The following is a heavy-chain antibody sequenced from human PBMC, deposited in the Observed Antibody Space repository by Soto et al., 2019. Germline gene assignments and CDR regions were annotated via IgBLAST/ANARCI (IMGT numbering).Heavy chain of an antibody. CDR2: FIPFFLAA. Sequence: QVPLVQSGAVVPKPGSSVQVSCKASADPFSSSAFSWVRQAPGQRLAWMGGFIPFFLAATYAPRFQGSVTITPDESTSTVYRERSSLRSEDTALYNCARDLITNYHYYGMDVWGQGPTVTVSS. J-gene: IGHJ6*02. CDR3: ARDLITNYHYYGMDV. V-gene: IGHV1-69*01. D-gene: IGHD3-3*01. CDR1: ADPFSSSA.